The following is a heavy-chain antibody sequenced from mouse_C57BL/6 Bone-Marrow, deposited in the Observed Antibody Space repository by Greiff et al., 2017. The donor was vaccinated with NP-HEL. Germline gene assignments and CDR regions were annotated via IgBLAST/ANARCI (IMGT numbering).Heavy chain of an antibody. V-gene: IGHV3-6*01. Sequence: ESGPGLVKPSQSLSLTCSVTGYSITSGYYWNWIRQFPGNKLEWMGYISYDGSNNYNPSLKNRISITRDTSKNQFFLKLNSVTTEDTATYYCARVPPIYDGYYGYAMDYWGQGTSVTVSS. J-gene: IGHJ4*01. D-gene: IGHD2-3*01. CDR2: ISYDGSN. CDR3: ARVPPIYDGYYGYAMDY. CDR1: GYSITSGYY.